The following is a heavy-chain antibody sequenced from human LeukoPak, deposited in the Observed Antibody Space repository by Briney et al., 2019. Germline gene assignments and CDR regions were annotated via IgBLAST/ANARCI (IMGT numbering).Heavy chain of an antibody. V-gene: IGHV4-59*01. Sequence: PSETLSLTCTVSGGSISSYYWSWIRQPPGKGLEWIGYIYYSGSTNYNPSLKSRVTISVDTSKNQFSLKLSSVTAADTAVYYCARVRGASETFDYWGQGTLVTVSS. J-gene: IGHJ4*02. CDR1: GGSISSYY. CDR3: ARVRGASETFDY. CDR2: IYYSGST. D-gene: IGHD4/OR15-4a*01.